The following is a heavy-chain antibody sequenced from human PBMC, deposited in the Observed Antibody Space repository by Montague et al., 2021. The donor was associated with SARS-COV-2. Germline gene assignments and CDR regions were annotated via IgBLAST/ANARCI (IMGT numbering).Heavy chain of an antibody. J-gene: IGHJ4*02. Sequence: SETLSLTCAVDGGSFTNYSWNWIRQPPGKGLEWIGDVNHTGGANYNPSLKSRVTISIDMSKNQFSLNLGSVTAADTAVYYCARPVSSSWHRFEYWGQGTMVTVSS. CDR3: ARPVSSSWHRFEY. D-gene: IGHD2-15*01. CDR2: VNHTGGA. V-gene: IGHV4-34*01. CDR1: GGSFTNYS.